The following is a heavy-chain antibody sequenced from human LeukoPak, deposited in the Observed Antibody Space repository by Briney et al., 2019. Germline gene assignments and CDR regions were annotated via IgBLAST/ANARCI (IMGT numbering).Heavy chain of an antibody. J-gene: IGHJ4*02. D-gene: IGHD2-21*02. V-gene: IGHV3-30*18. CDR2: ISYDGSNK. CDR1: GFTFSSYG. Sequence: GGSLRLSCAASGFTFSSYGMHWVRQAPGKGLEWVAVISYDGSNKYYADSVKGRFTISRDNSKNTLYLQMNSLRAEDTAVYYCAKDGCGGDCYFGYWGQGTLVTVSS. CDR3: AKDGCGGDCYFGY.